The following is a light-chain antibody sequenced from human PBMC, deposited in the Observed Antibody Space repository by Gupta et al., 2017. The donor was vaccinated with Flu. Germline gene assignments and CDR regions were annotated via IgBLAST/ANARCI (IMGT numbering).Light chain of an antibody. Sequence: EIVMPQSPTTLSVSPGERATLSCWASQTVVTNLAWYQQKPGQAPRLLIYDASTRATGIPARFGGSGSGTEFTLTISSLRSEDSAVYYCQHYYNWPPYTFGQGTTLEIK. V-gene: IGKV3-15*01. CDR3: QHYYNWPPYT. CDR1: QTVVTN. J-gene: IGKJ2*01. CDR2: DAS.